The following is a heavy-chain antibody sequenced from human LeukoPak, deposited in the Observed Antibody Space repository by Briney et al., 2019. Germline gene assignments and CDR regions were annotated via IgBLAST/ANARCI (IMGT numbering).Heavy chain of an antibody. Sequence: GGSLRLSCAASGFTFSSYAMSWVRQAPGKGLEWISAISGSGGSTYYADSVKGRFTISRDNSKNTLYLQMNSLRAEDTAVYYCAKDVLRFSWFDPWGQGTLVTVSS. J-gene: IGHJ5*02. V-gene: IGHV3-23*01. CDR1: GFTFSSYA. CDR3: AKDVLRFSWFDP. CDR2: ISGSGGST. D-gene: IGHD5-12*01.